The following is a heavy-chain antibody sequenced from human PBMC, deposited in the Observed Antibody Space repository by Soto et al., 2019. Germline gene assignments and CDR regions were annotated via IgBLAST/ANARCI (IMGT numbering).Heavy chain of an antibody. V-gene: IGHV4-34*01. D-gene: IGHD1-1*01. CDR3: ARAERWTATTVVDAFDI. CDR2: MSHSGGT. J-gene: IGHJ3*02. Sequence: QVQLQQWGAGLLKPSETLSLTCAVYGGFVSSGSYYWSWIRQPPGKGLEWIGEMSHSGGTHFNPYIKSWVSISVDTSKNQFSQKMASVTAADSALYYCARAERWTATTVVDAFDIWGPGTMVTFSS. CDR1: GGFVSSGSYY.